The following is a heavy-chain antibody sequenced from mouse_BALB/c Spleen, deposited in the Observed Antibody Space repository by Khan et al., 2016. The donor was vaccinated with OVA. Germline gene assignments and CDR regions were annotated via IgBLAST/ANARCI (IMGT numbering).Heavy chain of an antibody. J-gene: IGHJ2*01. D-gene: IGHD1-1*02. CDR1: GFTFNTYA. CDR2: IRSKSNNYAT. CDR3: VRHGYFDY. V-gene: IGHV10-1*02. Sequence: EVQLVESGGGLVQPKGSLKLSCAASGFTFNTYAMNWVRQAPGKGLEWVARIRSKSNNYATYYADSVKDRFTISRDGSQSMLYLQMNNLKTEDTAMYYCVRHGYFDYWGQGTTLTVSS.